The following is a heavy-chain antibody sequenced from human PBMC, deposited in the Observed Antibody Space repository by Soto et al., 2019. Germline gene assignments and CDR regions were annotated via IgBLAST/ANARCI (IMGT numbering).Heavy chain of an antibody. J-gene: IGHJ5*02. Sequence: QVQLVQSGAEVKKPGASVKVSCKASGYTFTSYDINWVRQATGQGLEWVGWMSPSRGDTGYAQKFQDRLTMTWDTSISTAYMELNSLSSEDTAVYYCARDYGGKSGWFDPWGQGTLGTVSS. CDR2: MSPSRGDT. CDR3: ARDYGGKSGWFDP. CDR1: GYTFTSYD. V-gene: IGHV1-8*01. D-gene: IGHD4-17*01.